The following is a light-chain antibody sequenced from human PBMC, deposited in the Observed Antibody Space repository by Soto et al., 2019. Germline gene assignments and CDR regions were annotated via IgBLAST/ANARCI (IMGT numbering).Light chain of an antibody. J-gene: IGKJ4*01. CDR1: QSVSSSY. CDR3: QQYGSSPLT. CDR2: GAS. Sequence: EIVLTQSPATLSLSPGDRSTLSCRASQSVSSSYLAWYQQKPGQAPRXXIYGASSRATGIPDRFSGSGSGTDLTITISRLEPEDFAVYYCQQYGSSPLTFGGGTKVDIK. V-gene: IGKV3-20*01.